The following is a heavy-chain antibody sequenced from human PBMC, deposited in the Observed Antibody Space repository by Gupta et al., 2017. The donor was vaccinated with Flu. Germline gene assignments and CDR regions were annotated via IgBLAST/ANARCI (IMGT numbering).Heavy chain of an antibody. Sequence: ELQLVESGGGLVQPGGSLRLSCAASGFTFSRYWMAWVRQAPGKGLVGVSRISGDGSTRTYADSVKGRFTISRDNAKDTLDLQMNSLTVDDTAVYYCAGSAANNWFDPWGQGALVTVSS. V-gene: IGHV3-74*01. J-gene: IGHJ5*02. CDR3: AGSAANNWFDP. D-gene: IGHD2-15*01. CDR2: ISGDGSTR. CDR1: GFTFSRYW.